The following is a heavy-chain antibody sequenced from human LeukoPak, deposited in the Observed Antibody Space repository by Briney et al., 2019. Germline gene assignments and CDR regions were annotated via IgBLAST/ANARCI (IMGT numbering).Heavy chain of an antibody. D-gene: IGHD3-22*01. CDR2: ISRSSTNI. CDR3: ARDNWADYYDSSGYID. CDR1: GFTFSTYS. J-gene: IGHJ4*02. Sequence: GGSLRLSCAASGFTFSTYSMNWVRQAPGKGLEWVSSISRSSTNIYYADSVKGRFTISRDNAKNSLYLQMNSLRAEDTAVYYCARDNWADYYDSSGYIDWGQGTLVTVSS. V-gene: IGHV3-21*01.